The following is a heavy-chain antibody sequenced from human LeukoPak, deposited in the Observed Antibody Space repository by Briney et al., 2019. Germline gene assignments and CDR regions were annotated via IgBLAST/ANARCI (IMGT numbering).Heavy chain of an antibody. CDR2: INHSGST. J-gene: IGHJ4*02. CDR3: ARERYCSGGSCWSDY. Sequence: SETLSLTCAVYGGSFSGYYWSWIRQPPGKGLEWIGEINHSGSTNSNPSLKSRVTISVDTSKNQFSLKLSSVTAADTAVYYCARERYCSGGSCWSDYWGQGTLVTVSS. CDR1: GGSFSGYY. V-gene: IGHV4-34*01. D-gene: IGHD2-15*01.